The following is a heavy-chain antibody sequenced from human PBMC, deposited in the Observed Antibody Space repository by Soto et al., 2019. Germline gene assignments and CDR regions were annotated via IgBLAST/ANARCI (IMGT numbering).Heavy chain of an antibody. CDR3: ARDKIPGLFDY. Sequence: SETLSLTCAVYGGSFSGYYWTWIRQPPGTGLEWIGEINHSGSTNYNPSLKSRVTISVDTSKNQFSLKLTSVTAADTAAYYCARDKIPGLFDYWGQGTLVTVST. CDR2: INHSGST. V-gene: IGHV4-34*01. D-gene: IGHD2-21*01. CDR1: GGSFSGYY. J-gene: IGHJ4*02.